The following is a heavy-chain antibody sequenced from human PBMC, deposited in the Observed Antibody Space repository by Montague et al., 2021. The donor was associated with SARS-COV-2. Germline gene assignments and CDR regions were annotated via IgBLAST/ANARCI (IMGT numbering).Heavy chain of an antibody. V-gene: IGHV2-70*01. D-gene: IGHD6-13*01. CDR1: GLPLSTSGLC. CDR2: TDXDDDK. J-gene: IGHJ4*02. Sequence: VKPTQTLTLTCTLSGLPLSTSGLCVGWIRQPPGKALEWLAXTDXDDDKYYSPSLKTRLSISKDTSKHQVVLTMANMEPVDTATYYCARIPNDSWYVSYFDYWGQGILVTVSS. CDR3: ARIPNDSWYVSYFDY.